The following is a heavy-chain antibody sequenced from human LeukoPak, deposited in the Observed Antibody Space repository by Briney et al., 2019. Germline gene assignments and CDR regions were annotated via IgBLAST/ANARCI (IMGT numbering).Heavy chain of an antibody. Sequence: ASVKVSCKASGGTFSSYAISWVRQAPGQGLEWMGGIIPIFGTANYAQKFQGRVTITADESTSTAYMELSSLRSEDTAVYYCAREPGIRFPKAAVGPLGYWGQGTLVTVSS. CDR2: IIPIFGTA. D-gene: IGHD6-13*01. V-gene: IGHV1-69*13. CDR1: GGTFSSYA. J-gene: IGHJ4*02. CDR3: AREPGIRFPKAAVGPLGY.